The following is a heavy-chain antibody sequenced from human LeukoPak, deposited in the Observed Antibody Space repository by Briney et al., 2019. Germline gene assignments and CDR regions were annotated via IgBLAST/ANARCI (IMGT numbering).Heavy chain of an antibody. Sequence: GGSLRLSCAASGFTFSSYAMHWVRQAPGKGLEWVAVISYDGSNKYYADSVKGRFTISRDNSKNTLYLQMNSLRAEDTAVYYCAKRGVVMENFDYWGQGTLVTVSS. CDR2: ISYDGSNK. CDR3: AKRGVVMENFDY. CDR1: GFTFSSYA. J-gene: IGHJ4*02. D-gene: IGHD3-22*01. V-gene: IGHV3-30*18.